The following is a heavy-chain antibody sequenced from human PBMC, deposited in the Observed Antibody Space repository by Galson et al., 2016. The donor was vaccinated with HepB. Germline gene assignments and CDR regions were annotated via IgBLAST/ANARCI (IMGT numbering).Heavy chain of an antibody. D-gene: IGHD5-24*01. Sequence: SLRLSCAASGFTFSSYWMHWVRQAPGKGLVWVSRISLDGSVTIYGDSVKGRFSTSRDNAKNTLFLQMNSLRAEDTAVYYCGASRDGYIDYWGQGALVTISS. CDR1: GFTFSSYW. J-gene: IGHJ4*01. V-gene: IGHV3-74*01. CDR3: GASRDGYIDY. CDR2: ISLDGSVT.